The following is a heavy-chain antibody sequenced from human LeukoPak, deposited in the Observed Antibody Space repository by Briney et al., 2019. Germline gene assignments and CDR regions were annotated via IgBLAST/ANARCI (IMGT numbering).Heavy chain of an antibody. Sequence: GGSLRLSCAASGFTFSSYGMHWVRQAPGKGLEWVAFIRYDGSNKYYADSVKGRFTISRDNSKNTLYLQMNSLRAGDTAVYYCAKGTIYYDSSGPYYFDYWGQGTLVTVSS. CDR1: GFTFSSYG. D-gene: IGHD3-22*01. CDR3: AKGTIYYDSSGPYYFDY. J-gene: IGHJ4*02. CDR2: IRYDGSNK. V-gene: IGHV3-30*02.